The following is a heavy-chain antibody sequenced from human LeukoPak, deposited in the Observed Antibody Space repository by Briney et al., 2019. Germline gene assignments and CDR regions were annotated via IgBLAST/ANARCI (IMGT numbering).Heavy chain of an antibody. CDR3: ARAGGSYRSYAFDI. D-gene: IGHD1-26*01. J-gene: IGHJ3*02. CDR2: IYTSGST. V-gene: IGHV4-61*02. Sequence: PSETLSLTCTVSGGSISSGSYYWSWIRQPAGKGLEWIGRIYTSGSTNYNLSLKSRVTISVDTSKNQFSLKLSSVTAADTAVYYCARAGGSYRSYAFDIWGQGTMVTVSS. CDR1: GGSISSGSYY.